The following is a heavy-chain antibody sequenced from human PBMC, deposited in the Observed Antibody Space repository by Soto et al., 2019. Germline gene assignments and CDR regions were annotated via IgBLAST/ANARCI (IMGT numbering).Heavy chain of an antibody. CDR1: GFTFSSYA. CDR3: ARGSGIAGYFDY. CDR2: ISYDGSNK. J-gene: IGHJ4*02. D-gene: IGHD6-13*01. Sequence: GSLRLSCAASGFTFSSYAMHWVRQAPGKGLEWVAVISYDGSNKYYADSVEGRFTISRDNSKDTLYLQMNSLRAEDTAVYYCARGSGIAGYFDYWGQGTLVTVSS. V-gene: IGHV3-30-3*01.